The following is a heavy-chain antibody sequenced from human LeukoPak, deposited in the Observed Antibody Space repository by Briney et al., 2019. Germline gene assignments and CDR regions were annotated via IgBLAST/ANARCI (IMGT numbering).Heavy chain of an antibody. CDR3: TSAEPRGIIWYPY. CDR2: IYHSGST. CDR1: GASISSNNW. V-gene: IGHV4-4*02. D-gene: IGHD6-13*01. J-gene: IGHJ4*02. Sequence: SETLSLTCAVSGASISSNNWWWSWVRQPPGKGLEWIGEIYHSGSTNYNPSLKSRVTMSVDKSKNQFSLKLSSVTAADTAVYYCTSAEPRGIIWYPYWGQGTLVTVSS.